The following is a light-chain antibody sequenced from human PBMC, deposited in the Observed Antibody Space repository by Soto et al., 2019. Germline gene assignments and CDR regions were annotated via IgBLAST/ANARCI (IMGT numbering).Light chain of an antibody. V-gene: IGLV2-8*01. CDR2: EVS. CDR1: SSDVGGYNY. J-gene: IGLJ2*01. Sequence: QSALTQPPSASGSPGQSVTISCTGTSSDVGGYNYVSWYQQHPGKAPKFLIFEVSRRPSGVPDRFSGSKSGNTASLTVSGLQVDDEADYYCSSYAGSNNPVIFGGGTKDTVL. CDR3: SSYAGSNNPVI.